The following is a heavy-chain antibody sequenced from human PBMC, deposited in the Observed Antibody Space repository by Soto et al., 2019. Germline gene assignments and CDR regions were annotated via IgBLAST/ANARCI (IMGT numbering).Heavy chain of an antibody. V-gene: IGHV3-73*02. CDR3: TMGLLWFGAY. J-gene: IGHJ4*02. D-gene: IGHD3-10*01. Sequence: EVQLVESGGGLVQPGGSLKLSCAASGFTFSGSAMHWVRQASGKGLEWVGRIRSKANSYATAYAASVKGRFTISRDDSKNTAYLHMNILKTEDKAVYYCTMGLLWFGAYWGQGTLVTVSS. CDR1: GFTFSGSA. CDR2: IRSKANSYAT.